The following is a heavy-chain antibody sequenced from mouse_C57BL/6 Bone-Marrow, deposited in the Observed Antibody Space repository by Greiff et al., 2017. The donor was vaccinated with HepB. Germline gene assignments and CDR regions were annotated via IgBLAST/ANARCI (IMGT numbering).Heavy chain of an antibody. CDR1: GFNIKNTY. V-gene: IGHV14-3*01. CDR3: ARPYYDGSSFHWYFDV. D-gene: IGHD1-1*01. Sequence: DVKLVESVAELVRPGASVKLSCTASGFNIKNTYMHWVKQRPEQGLEWIGRIDPANGNTKYAPKFQGKATITADPSSNKAYLQRSSLTSEDTAIYYCARPYYDGSSFHWYFDVWGTGTTVTVSS. CDR2: IDPANGNT. J-gene: IGHJ1*03.